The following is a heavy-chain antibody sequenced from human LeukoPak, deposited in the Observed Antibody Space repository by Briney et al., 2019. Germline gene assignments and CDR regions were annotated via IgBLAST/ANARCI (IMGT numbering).Heavy chain of an antibody. J-gene: IGHJ4*02. CDR2: ISCDGGST. V-gene: IGHV3-43*01. CDR3: TTGTHCPSTSCYELFDY. CDR1: GFTFDDYT. Sequence: GGSLRLSCAASGFTFDDYTMHWVRQAPGKGLEWVSLISCDGGSTYYADSVKGRFTISRDNAKNTLYLQMDSLKTEDTAVYYCTTGTHCPSTSCYELFDYWGQGTLVTVSS. D-gene: IGHD2-2*01.